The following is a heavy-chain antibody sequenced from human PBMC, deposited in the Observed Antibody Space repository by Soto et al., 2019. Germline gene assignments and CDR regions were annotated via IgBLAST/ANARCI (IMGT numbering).Heavy chain of an antibody. Sequence: KPGGSLRLSCAASGFTFSNAWMSWVRQAPGKGLEWVGRIKSKTDGGTTDYAAPVKGRFTISRDDSKNTLYLQMNSLKTEDTAVYYCTALPNYYDTLTFDYWGQGTLVTVSS. CDR2: IKSKTDGGTT. J-gene: IGHJ4*02. V-gene: IGHV3-15*01. CDR1: GFTFSNAW. D-gene: IGHD3-22*01. CDR3: TALPNYYDTLTFDY.